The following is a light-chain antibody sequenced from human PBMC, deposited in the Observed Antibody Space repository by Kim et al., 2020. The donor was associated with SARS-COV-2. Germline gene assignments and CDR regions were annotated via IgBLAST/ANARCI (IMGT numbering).Light chain of an antibody. J-gene: IGKJ4*01. CDR2: DAF. CDR3: QQRSNWPLT. CDR1: QSVSSY. Sequence: EIVLTRSPATLSLSPGERATLSCRASQSVSSYLAWYQQRPGQAPRLLIYDAFNIAPGIPDRFSGSGSGTDFTLTISSLESEDFAVYYCQQRSNWPLTFGGGTKVDIK. V-gene: IGKV3-11*01.